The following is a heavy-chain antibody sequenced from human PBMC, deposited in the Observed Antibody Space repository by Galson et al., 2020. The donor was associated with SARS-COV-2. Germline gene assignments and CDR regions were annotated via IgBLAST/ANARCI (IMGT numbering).Heavy chain of an antibody. J-gene: IGHJ4*02. Sequence: GESLKISCKGSGYKFTSDYISWVRQMPGKGLEWMGRIDPSSSYTQYSPSFQGHVTISVDKSISTAYLQWSNLKASDSGIYYCARRAMPGTYYFDFWGQGTLVTVSS. V-gene: IGHV5-10-1*01. CDR1: GYKFTSDY. CDR3: ARRAMPGTYYFDF. CDR2: IDPSSSYT. D-gene: IGHD6-19*01.